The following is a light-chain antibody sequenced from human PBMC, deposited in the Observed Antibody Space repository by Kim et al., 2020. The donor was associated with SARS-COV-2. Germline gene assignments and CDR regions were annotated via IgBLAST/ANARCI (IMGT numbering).Light chain of an antibody. CDR3: QSYDSSNWV. CDR2: EDT. CDR1: SAGVASNY. Sequence: GKPVTIPCTSSSAGVASNYVQWYQHRPGSAPTTVIYEDTQSPSGVPDRFSGSIDSSSNSASLTISGLKTEDEADYYCQSYDSSNWVFGGGTQLTVL. V-gene: IGLV6-57*02. J-gene: IGLJ3*02.